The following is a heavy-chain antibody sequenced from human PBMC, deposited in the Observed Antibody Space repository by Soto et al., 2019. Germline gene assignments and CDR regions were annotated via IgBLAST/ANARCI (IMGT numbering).Heavy chain of an antibody. D-gene: IGHD3-3*02. V-gene: IGHV4-4*02. CDR2: IYHSGIT. CDR1: GGSISSHNW. Sequence: QVQLQESGPGLVKPSGTLSLTCTVSGGSISSHNWWIWVRQPPGKGLEWIGEIYHSGITNYNPSLKIRISISVDKSKNLVSLKLTSVTAADTAIYYCAIHFNAWTPHYYYGTDVWGQGTTVAVSS. J-gene: IGHJ6*02. CDR3: AIHFNAWTPHYYYGTDV.